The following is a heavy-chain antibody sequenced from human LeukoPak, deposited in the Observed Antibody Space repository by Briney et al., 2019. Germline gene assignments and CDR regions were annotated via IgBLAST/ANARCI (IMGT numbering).Heavy chain of an antibody. CDR2: IYYSGST. CDR1: GGSISSYY. CDR3: ARLYXYGLPTXXX. V-gene: IGHV4-59*01. D-gene: IGHD5-18*01. Sequence: SETLSLTCTVSGGSISSYYWSWIRQPPGKGLEWIGYIYYSGSTNYNPSLKSRVTISVETSKNQFSLKLSSVTAADTAVDYCARLYXYGLPTXXXWGQGXLXTVSS. J-gene: IGHJ4*02.